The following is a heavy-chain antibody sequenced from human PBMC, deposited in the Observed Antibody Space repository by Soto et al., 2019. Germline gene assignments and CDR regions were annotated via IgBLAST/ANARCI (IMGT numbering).Heavy chain of an antibody. Sequence: GGSLRLSCAASGFTFSSYGMHWVRQAPGKGLEWVAVIWYDGSNKYYADSVKGRFTISRDNSKNTLYLQMNSLRAEDTAVYYCGSGDSSGYYNNWFDPWGQGTLVTVSS. D-gene: IGHD3-22*01. CDR2: IWYDGSNK. V-gene: IGHV3-33*01. CDR3: GSGDSSGYYNNWFDP. CDR1: GFTFSSYG. J-gene: IGHJ5*02.